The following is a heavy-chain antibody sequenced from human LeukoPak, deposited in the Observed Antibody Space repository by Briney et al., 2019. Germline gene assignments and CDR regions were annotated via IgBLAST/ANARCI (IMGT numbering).Heavy chain of an antibody. CDR3: ARDLDWNYVVDY. CDR2: INPNSGGT. CDR1: GYTFTGYY. D-gene: IGHD1-7*01. V-gene: IGHV1-2*06. J-gene: IGHJ4*02. Sequence: ASVKVSCKASGYTFTGYYMHWVRQAPGQGLEWMGRINPNSGGTNYAQKFQGRVTMTRDTSISTAYMELSRLRSDDTAVYYCARDLDWNYVVDYWGQGTLVTVSS.